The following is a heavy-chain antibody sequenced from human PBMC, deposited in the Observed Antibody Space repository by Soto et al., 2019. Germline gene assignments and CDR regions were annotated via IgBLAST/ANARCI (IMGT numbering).Heavy chain of an antibody. V-gene: IGHV1-69*06. CDR1: GGTFSSDD. CDR3: ARGADSSGYAYDY. D-gene: IGHD3-22*01. CDR2: IIPMYSTT. Sequence: QVQLVQSGAEVKKPGSSVKVSCKASGGTFSSDDISWVRQAPGQGLEWMGKIIPMYSTTNYAEKFQGRITISADKSTNPGYMDLSSLRSEDPAVYYCARGADSSGYAYDYWGQGTLVIVSS. J-gene: IGHJ4*02.